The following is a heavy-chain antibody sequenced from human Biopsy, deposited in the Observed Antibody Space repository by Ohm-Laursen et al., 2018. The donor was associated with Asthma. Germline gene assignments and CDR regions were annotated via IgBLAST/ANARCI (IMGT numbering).Heavy chain of an antibody. V-gene: IGHV3-30-3*01. J-gene: IGHJ4*02. Sequence: SLRLSCAASGFTFSSYAMHWVRQAPGKGLEWVAVISYDGSNKYYADPVKGRFTISRDNSKNTLYLQMNSLRAEDTAVYYCAKESRRDGYNRRNYYFDYWGQGTLVTVSS. CDR3: AKESRRDGYNRRNYYFDY. CDR2: ISYDGSNK. CDR1: GFTFSSYA. D-gene: IGHD5-24*01.